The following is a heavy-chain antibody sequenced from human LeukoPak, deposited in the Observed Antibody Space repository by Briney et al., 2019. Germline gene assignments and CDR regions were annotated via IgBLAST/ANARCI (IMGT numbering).Heavy chain of an antibody. J-gene: IGHJ6*03. CDR3: TTDVGATKFYYYYMDV. D-gene: IGHD1-26*01. CDR2: IKSKTDGGTT. CDR1: GFTFSNAW. V-gene: IGHV3-15*01. Sequence: GSLRLSCSAPGFTFSNAWVSWVRPAPGKGLEWVGRIKSKTDGGTTDYAAPVKGRFTISRDDSKNTLYLQMNSLKTEDTAVYYCTTDVGATKFYYYYMDVWGKGTTVTVSS.